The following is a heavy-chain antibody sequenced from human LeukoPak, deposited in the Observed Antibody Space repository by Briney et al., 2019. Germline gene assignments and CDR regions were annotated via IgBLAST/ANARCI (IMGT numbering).Heavy chain of an antibody. CDR1: GYSISSGYY. CDR2: IYHSGRT. CDR3: ARVGENYYDSSPDAFDI. V-gene: IGHV4-38-2*02. Sequence: SETLSLTCTVSGYSISSGYYWDWIRQPPGKGLEWIGSIYHSGRTYYNPSLKSRVTISVDTSKNQFSLKLSSVTAADTAVYYCARVGENYYDSSPDAFDIWGQGTMVTVSS. D-gene: IGHD3-22*01. J-gene: IGHJ3*02.